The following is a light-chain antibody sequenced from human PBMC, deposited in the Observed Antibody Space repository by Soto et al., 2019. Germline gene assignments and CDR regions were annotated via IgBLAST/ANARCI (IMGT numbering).Light chain of an antibody. CDR1: QSVSSSY. Sequence: ETVLTQSPGTLSLSLGERATLSCRASQSVSSSYFAWYQQKPGQAPRLLIYGASSRATGIPDRFSGSGSGTDFTLTISRLEPEDFAVYYCQQYGSSWTFGQGTKVEIK. CDR3: QQYGSSWT. J-gene: IGKJ1*01. CDR2: GAS. V-gene: IGKV3-20*01.